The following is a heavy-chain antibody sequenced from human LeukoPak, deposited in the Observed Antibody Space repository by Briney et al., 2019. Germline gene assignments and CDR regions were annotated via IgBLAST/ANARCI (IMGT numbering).Heavy chain of an antibody. CDR3: ARRGGSGNLVYFDY. Sequence: SGGSLRLSCAASGFTFSSYSMNWVRQAPGKGLEWVSSISGSSSYIYYADSVKGRFTISRDNAKNSLYLQMNSLRAEDTAVYYCARRGGSGNLVYFDYWGQGTLVTVSS. CDR1: GFTFSSYS. D-gene: IGHD3-10*01. V-gene: IGHV3-21*01. CDR2: ISGSSSYI. J-gene: IGHJ4*02.